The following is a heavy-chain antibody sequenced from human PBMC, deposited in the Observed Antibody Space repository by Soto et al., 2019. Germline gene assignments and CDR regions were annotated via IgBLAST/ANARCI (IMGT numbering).Heavy chain of an antibody. CDR2: IYYSGNT. J-gene: IGHJ6*02. CDR3: ARHLRYPGGMDV. V-gene: IGHV4-39*01. CDR1: GGSISSSSYY. Sequence: QLQLQESGPGLVKPSETLSLTCTVSGGSISSSSYYWGWIRQPPGKGLEWIGSIYYSGNTYYNPSLKSRXXIXVXXSKNQFSLKLNSVTAADTAVYYCARHLRYPGGMDVWGQGTTVTVSS. D-gene: IGHD3-9*01.